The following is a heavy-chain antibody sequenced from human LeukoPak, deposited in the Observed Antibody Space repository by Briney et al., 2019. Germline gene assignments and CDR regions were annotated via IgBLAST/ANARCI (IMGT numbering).Heavy chain of an antibody. J-gene: IGHJ4*02. CDR1: GGSISSSNW. CDR2: TRNKANSYTT. Sequence: LSLTCAVSGGSISSSNWWSWVRQPPGKGLEWVGRTRNKANSYTTEYAASVKGRFTISRDDSKNSLYLQMNSLKTEDTAVYYCARVRDGLLDYWGQGTLVTVSS. D-gene: IGHD5-24*01. CDR3: ARVRDGLLDY. V-gene: IGHV3-72*01.